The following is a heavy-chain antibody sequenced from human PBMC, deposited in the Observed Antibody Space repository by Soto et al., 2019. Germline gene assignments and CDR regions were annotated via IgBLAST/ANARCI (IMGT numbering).Heavy chain of an antibody. J-gene: IGHJ3*02. CDR1: GFAFSSHP. CDR3: ARRAIGSSRAFDI. Sequence: VQLLESGGGLAQPGGSLRLSCAASGFAFSSHPMSWVRQAPEKGLEWVSGISDSGGLTYNADSVKGRFTISRDNSKNPLYLQMNSLRAEDTAVYYCARRAIGSSRAFDIWGQGTMVTVSS. V-gene: IGHV3-23*01. D-gene: IGHD6-6*01. CDR2: ISDSGGLT.